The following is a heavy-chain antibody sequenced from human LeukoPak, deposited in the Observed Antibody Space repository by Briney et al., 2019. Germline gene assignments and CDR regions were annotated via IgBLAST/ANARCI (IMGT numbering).Heavy chain of an antibody. Sequence: SETLSLTCTLSGGSISTYYWSWIRQPPRKGLEWIGYIYHSGSTNYNPSLKSRVTISVDTSKNQFSLKLSSVTAADTAVYYCARGGGYASPIGYWGQGALVTVSS. D-gene: IGHD5-12*01. V-gene: IGHV4-59*01. J-gene: IGHJ4*02. CDR1: GGSISTYY. CDR3: ARGGGYASPIGY. CDR2: IYHSGST.